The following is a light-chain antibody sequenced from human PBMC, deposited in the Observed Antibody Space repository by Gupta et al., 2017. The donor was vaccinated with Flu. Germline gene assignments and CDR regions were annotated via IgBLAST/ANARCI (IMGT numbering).Light chain of an antibody. Sequence: DIVMIQSPDSLTLSLGERATINCKSSQSVLYSSNNKNYLAWYQQKAGQPPKLLIYWASTRESGVPDRFSGSGSGTDFTLTISSLQAEDVAVYYSQQYYSIPRTFGQGTKVEIK. CDR3: QQYYSIPRT. CDR1: QSVLYSSNNKNY. J-gene: IGKJ1*01. CDR2: WAS. V-gene: IGKV4-1*01.